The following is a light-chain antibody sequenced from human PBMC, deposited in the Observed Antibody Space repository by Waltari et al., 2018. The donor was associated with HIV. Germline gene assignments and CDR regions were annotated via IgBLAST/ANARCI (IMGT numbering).Light chain of an antibody. Sequence: SNVLTQPPSVSVAPGQTARIACGGNNSGSKSVHWYQQKPGQAPVVVIFDDSDRPPGISERFSGSKSGNTATLTISRVDAGDEADYYCQVWDSSRDWVFGGGTKLTVL. V-gene: IGLV3-21*02. J-gene: IGLJ3*02. CDR3: QVWDSSRDWV. CDR1: NSGSKS. CDR2: DDS.